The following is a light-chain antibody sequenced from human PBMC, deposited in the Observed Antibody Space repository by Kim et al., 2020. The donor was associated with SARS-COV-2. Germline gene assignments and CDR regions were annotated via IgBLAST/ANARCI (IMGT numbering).Light chain of an antibody. CDR2: WAS. J-gene: IGKJ2*03. CDR3: QQYYSTPYS. CDR1: QSVLYSSNNKNY. V-gene: IGKV4-1*01. Sequence: RATINCKSSQSVLYSSNNKNYLAWYQQKPGQPPKRLIYWASTRESGVPDRVRGSGTGTDFTLTISSLQAEDVAVYYCQQYYSTPYSFGQGTKLEI.